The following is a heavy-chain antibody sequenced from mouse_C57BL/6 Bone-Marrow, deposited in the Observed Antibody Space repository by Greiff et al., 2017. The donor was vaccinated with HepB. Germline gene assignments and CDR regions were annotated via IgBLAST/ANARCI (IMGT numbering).Heavy chain of an antibody. CDR2: IYPRSGNT. CDR3: ARSDYVSYYYAMDY. CDR1: GYTFTSYG. Sequence: QVQLQQSGAELARPGASVKLSCKASGYTFTSYGISWVKQRTGQGLEWIGEIYPRSGNTYYNEKFKGKATLTADKSSSTAYMELRSLTSEDSAVYFCARSDYVSYYYAMDYWGQGTSVTVSS. D-gene: IGHD1-1*01. J-gene: IGHJ4*01. V-gene: IGHV1-81*01.